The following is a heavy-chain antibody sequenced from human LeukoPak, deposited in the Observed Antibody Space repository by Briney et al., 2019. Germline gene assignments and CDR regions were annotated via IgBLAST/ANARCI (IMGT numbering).Heavy chain of an antibody. V-gene: IGHV3-53*01. CDR1: GFIVSSVY. CDR3: ARGGRSSELV. CDR2: IYSTGDT. D-gene: IGHD6-6*01. J-gene: IGHJ4*02. Sequence: GGSLRLSCAASGFIVSSVYMSWVRQSPGKGLECVSIIYSTGDTYYADSVKGRFTISRGVSKNTVYLQMNSLRAEDTAVYYCARGGRSSELVWGQGTRVTVSS.